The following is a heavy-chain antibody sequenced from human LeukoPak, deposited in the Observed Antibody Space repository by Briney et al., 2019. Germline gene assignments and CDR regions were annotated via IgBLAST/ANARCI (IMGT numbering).Heavy chain of an antibody. CDR2: MNPNSGNT. J-gene: IGHJ1*01. Sequence: ASVKVSCKASGYTFTSYYMHWVRQATGQGLEWMGWMNPNSGNTGYAQKFQGRVTVTRNTSISTAYMELSSLRSEDTAVYYCARLAPDCSGGSCYFQHWGQGTLVTVSS. CDR3: ARLAPDCSGGSCYFQH. V-gene: IGHV1-8*02. D-gene: IGHD2-15*01. CDR1: GYTFTSYY.